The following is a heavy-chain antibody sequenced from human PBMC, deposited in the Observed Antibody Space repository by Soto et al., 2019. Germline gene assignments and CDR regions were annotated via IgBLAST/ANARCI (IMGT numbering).Heavy chain of an antibody. V-gene: IGHV3-23*01. CDR3: AKEGTPWQWLGPVDY. CDR2: ISGSGGST. D-gene: IGHD6-19*01. J-gene: IGHJ4*02. CDR1: GFTFSSYA. Sequence: EEHLLESGGGLVQPGGSLRLSCAASGFTFSSYAMSWVRQAPGKGLEWVSGISGSGGSTYYADSVKGRFTISRDNSKNTLYLQMTSLRAEDTALYYCAKEGTPWQWLGPVDYWGQGTLVTVSS.